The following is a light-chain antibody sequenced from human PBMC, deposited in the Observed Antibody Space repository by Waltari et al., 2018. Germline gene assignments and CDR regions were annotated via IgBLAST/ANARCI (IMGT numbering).Light chain of an antibody. V-gene: IGKV3-20*01. CDR1: QTISSNY. CDR2: GAS. Sequence: EIVLTQSPGTLSLSPGERATLSCRASQTISSNYLAWYQQTPGQAPRLLIYGASSRATGIPDRFSGSGSGTDFTLTISRLEPEDFAVYYCQHYEGSFDQGTKVEIK. CDR3: QHYEGS. J-gene: IGKJ1*01.